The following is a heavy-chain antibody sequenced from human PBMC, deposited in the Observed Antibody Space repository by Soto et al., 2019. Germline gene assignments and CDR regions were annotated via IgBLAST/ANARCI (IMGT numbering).Heavy chain of an antibody. J-gene: IGHJ6*02. V-gene: IGHV1-8*01. CDR1: GYTFTSYD. CDR2: MNPNSGNT. CDR3: ARGHPADLYDFWNGYYTDYYYYGMDV. Sequence: GASVKVSCKASGYTFTSYDINWVRQATGQGLEWLGWMNPNSGNTGYAQKFQGRVTMTRNTSISTAYMELSSLRSEDTAVYYCARGHPADLYDFWNGYYTDYYYYGMDVWGQGTTVTVSS. D-gene: IGHD3-3*01.